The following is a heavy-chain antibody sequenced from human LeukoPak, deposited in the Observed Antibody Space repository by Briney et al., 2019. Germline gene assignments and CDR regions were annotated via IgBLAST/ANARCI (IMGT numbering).Heavy chain of an antibody. J-gene: IGHJ4*02. V-gene: IGHV3-66*01. D-gene: IGHD2-15*01. CDR3: AKVPRTRIVVVVAAPVYYFDY. CDR1: GFAVSSYY. CDR2: LYSGGNT. Sequence: GGSLRLSCAASGFAVSSYYMNWVRQAPGKGLEWVSVLYSGGNTYYADSVKGRFTISRDNSKNTLYLQMDSLRAEDTAVYYCAKVPRTRIVVVVAAPVYYFDYWGQGTLVTVSS.